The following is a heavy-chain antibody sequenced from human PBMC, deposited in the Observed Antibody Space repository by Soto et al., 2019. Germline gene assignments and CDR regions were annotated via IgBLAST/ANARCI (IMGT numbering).Heavy chain of an antibody. CDR2: VDFSGNT. V-gene: IGHV4-39*01. CDR1: GGSISSSSYF. CDR3: ARMGILTGYSMLHYYYYGMDV. D-gene: IGHD3-9*01. Sequence: SETLSLTCTVSGGSISSSSYFWGWIRQPSGQGLEWIGNVDFSGNTYYNPSLKSRVTMSADTSKNQFSLKLTSVTAADTAVYYCARMGILTGYSMLHYYYYGMDVWGQGTTVT. J-gene: IGHJ6*02.